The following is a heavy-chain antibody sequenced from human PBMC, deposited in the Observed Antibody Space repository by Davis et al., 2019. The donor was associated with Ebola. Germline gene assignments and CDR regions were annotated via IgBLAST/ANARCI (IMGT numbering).Heavy chain of an antibody. CDR2: VRSHGSDD. CDR3: ARGIVTMVRGVEVRYYYYGMDV. Sequence: GGSLRLSCAASGFTFNIFDMHWVRQAPGRGLEWVAFVRSHGSDDHYAGSVKGRFTISRDSSKNTLYLQMNSLRAEDTAVYYCARGIVTMVRGVEVRYYYYGMDVWGQGTTVTVSS. D-gene: IGHD3-10*01. CDR1: GFTFNIFD. V-gene: IGHV3-30*02. J-gene: IGHJ6*02.